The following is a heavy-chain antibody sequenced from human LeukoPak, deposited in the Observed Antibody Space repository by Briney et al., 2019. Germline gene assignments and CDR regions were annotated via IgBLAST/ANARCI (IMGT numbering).Heavy chain of an antibody. J-gene: IGHJ4*02. CDR3: ARASSSGGFGLFDY. Sequence: PSETLSLTCTVSGGSISSYYWSWIRQPPGKGLEWIGYIYYSGSTNYNPSLKSRVTISVDTSKNQFSLKLSSVTAADTAVYYCARASSSGGFGLFDYWGQGTLVTVSS. CDR1: GGSISSYY. CDR2: IYYSGST. D-gene: IGHD3-22*01. V-gene: IGHV4-59*01.